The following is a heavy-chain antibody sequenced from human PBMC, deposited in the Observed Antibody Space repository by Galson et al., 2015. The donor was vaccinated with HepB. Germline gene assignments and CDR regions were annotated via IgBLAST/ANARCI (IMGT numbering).Heavy chain of an antibody. Sequence: PALVKPTQTLTLTCTFSGFSLTTSGMCVSWIRQPPGKALEWLARIDWDDDKYYSTSLKTRLTISKDTSKNEVVLTMTNMDPVDTATYYCARMIVDSFDYWGQGTLVTVSS. CDR1: GFSLTTSGMC. CDR3: ARMIVDSFDY. CDR2: IDWDDDK. V-gene: IGHV2-70*11. D-gene: IGHD3-22*01. J-gene: IGHJ4*02.